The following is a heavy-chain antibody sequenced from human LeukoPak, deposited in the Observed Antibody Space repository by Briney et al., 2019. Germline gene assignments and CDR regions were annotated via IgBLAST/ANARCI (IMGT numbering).Heavy chain of an antibody. Sequence: PSETLSLTCTVSGYSISSAYYWGWIRQPPGKGLEWIGSIYPSGTTYYNPSLKSRVTISLDTSNNQFSLKLSSVTAADTAVYYCATAGYTYWDFDYWGQGTLVTVSS. J-gene: IGHJ4*02. V-gene: IGHV4-38-2*02. CDR3: ATAGYTYWDFDY. CDR1: GYSISSAYY. D-gene: IGHD5-24*01. CDR2: IYPSGTT.